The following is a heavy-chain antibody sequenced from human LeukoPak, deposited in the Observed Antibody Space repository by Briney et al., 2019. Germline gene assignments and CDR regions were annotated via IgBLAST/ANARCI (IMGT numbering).Heavy chain of an antibody. CDR2: IKPDGSAT. V-gene: IGHV3-7*01. D-gene: IGHD6-6*01. CDR3: ARGGGSSS. Sequence: PGGFLRLSCAASGFSFSNFWMSWVRQAPGKGLEWVANIKPDGSATSYVDSVKGRFTISRDNAKNSLDLQMNSLRAEDTAVYYCARGGGSSSWGQGTLVTVSS. CDR1: GFSFSNFW. J-gene: IGHJ5*02.